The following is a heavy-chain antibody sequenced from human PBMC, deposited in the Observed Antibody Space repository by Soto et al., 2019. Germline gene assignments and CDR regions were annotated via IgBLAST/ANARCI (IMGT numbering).Heavy chain of an antibody. Sequence: SETLSLTCTVSGGSISSSSYYWGWIRQPPGKGLEWIGSIYYSGSTYYNPSLKSRVTISVDTSKNQFSLKLSSVTAADTAVYYCARHQPYSSSWYGAFDIWGQGTMVTV. J-gene: IGHJ3*02. CDR2: IYYSGST. V-gene: IGHV4-39*01. CDR1: GGSISSSSYY. D-gene: IGHD6-13*01. CDR3: ARHQPYSSSWYGAFDI.